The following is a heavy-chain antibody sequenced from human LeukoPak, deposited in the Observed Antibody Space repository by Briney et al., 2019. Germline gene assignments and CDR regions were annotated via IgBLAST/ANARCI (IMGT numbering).Heavy chain of an antibody. D-gene: IGHD3-22*01. CDR1: GFTLDDYA. V-gene: IGHV3-9*01. CDR2: ISWNSGTI. J-gene: IGHJ4*02. CDR3: AKLPDNYYDTSGYSFDY. Sequence: GGSLRLSCAASGFTLDDYAMDWVRPPPGEGLEWVSGISWNSGTIGYADSVKGRFTISRDNAKNSLYLQMNSLRAEDTALYYCAKLPDNYYDTSGYSFDYWGQGTLVTVSS.